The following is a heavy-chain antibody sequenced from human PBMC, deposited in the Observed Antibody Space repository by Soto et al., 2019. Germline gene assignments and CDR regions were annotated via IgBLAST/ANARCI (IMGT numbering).Heavy chain of an antibody. CDR1: GFIFSAFG. CDR2: SSYGGSNK. J-gene: IGHJ6*02. V-gene: IGHV3-30*18. Sequence: QMQLVESGGGVVQPGTSLTLSCVASGFIFSAFGMHWVRQAPGKGLEWVAISSYGGSNKYYGDSVQGRFTISRDNSRYTLYLQMNNLRDEDTAVYYCAKGPLRFPDYGDYAVYSYGMDVWGQGTTVTVS. CDR3: AKGPLRFPDYGDYAVYSYGMDV. D-gene: IGHD4-17*01.